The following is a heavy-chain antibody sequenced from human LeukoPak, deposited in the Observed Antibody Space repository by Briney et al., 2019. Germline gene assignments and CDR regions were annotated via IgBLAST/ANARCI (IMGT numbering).Heavy chain of an antibody. Sequence: GGSLCLSCAASGFALTNVWTSWVRQAPGKGLEWVGRIKSKTNGEKTEYAAPVRGRFTVSRDDSKNTLYLQLNTLKTEDTAVYYCTTGPSASTCWSVDYWQQGPLVAVSS. D-gene: IGHD6-13*01. J-gene: IGHJ4*02. CDR3: TTGPSASTCWSVDY. CDR2: IKSKTNGEKT. V-gene: IGHV3-15*01. CDR1: GFALTNVW.